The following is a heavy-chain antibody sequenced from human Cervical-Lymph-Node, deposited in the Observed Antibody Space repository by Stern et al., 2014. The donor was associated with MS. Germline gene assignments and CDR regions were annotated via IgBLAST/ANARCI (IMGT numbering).Heavy chain of an antibody. J-gene: IGHJ6*02. Sequence: QVQLVESGAEVKKPGASVQVSCKASGYTFTSYYMHWVRQAPGQGLEWMGIINPSGDSTRYAQKFQGRVTMTRDTSTSTVYMELSSLRSEDTAVYYCAREVAGHRLGMMDVWGQGTTVTVSS. D-gene: IGHD6-19*01. CDR2: INPSGDST. CDR1: GYTFTSYY. V-gene: IGHV1-46*01. CDR3: AREVAGHRLGMMDV.